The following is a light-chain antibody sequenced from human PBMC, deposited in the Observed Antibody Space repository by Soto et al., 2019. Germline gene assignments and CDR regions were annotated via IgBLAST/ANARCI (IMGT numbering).Light chain of an antibody. CDR1: QSVSSSF. Sequence: EIVLTQSPGTLSLSPGERATLSCRASQSVSSSFVAWFQQKPGQAPRLLIYGTSSRATGIPDRFSGSGSGTDFTLTINGLEPEDFAMYYCQQYGVSPRTFGQGTKVDIK. CDR3: QQYGVSPRT. J-gene: IGKJ1*01. CDR2: GTS. V-gene: IGKV3-20*01.